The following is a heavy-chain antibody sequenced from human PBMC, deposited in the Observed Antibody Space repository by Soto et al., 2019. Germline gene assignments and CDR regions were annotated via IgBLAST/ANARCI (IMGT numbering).Heavy chain of an antibody. V-gene: IGHV1-69*01. CDR1: GGTFSSYA. D-gene: IGHD2-15*01. Sequence: QVQLVQSGAEVKKPGSSVKVSCKASGGTFSSYAISWVRQAPGQGLEWMGGIIPIFGTANYAQKFQGRVTITADESTSTAYIELSSQRSEDTAVYYCARDRGGYCSGGSCYTHSYYGMDVWGQGTTVTVSS. J-gene: IGHJ6*02. CDR2: IIPIFGTA. CDR3: ARDRGGYCSGGSCYTHSYYGMDV.